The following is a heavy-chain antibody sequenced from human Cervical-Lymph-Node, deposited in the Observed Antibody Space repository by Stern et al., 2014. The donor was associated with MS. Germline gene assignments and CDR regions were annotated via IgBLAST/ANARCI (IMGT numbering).Heavy chain of an antibody. CDR1: GFTFSNYG. D-gene: IGHD3-9*01. CDR3: AALNYDILTGYYSAY. Sequence: VQLLESGGGVVQPGRSLRLSCAASGFTFSNYGMHWVRQAPGKGLEWVAVIWYDESKKYYADFVRGRFTISRDNSQNTLYLQMNSLRPEDTAVYYCAALNYDILTGYYSAYWGQGTLVTVSS. CDR2: IWYDESKK. V-gene: IGHV3-33*01. J-gene: IGHJ4*02.